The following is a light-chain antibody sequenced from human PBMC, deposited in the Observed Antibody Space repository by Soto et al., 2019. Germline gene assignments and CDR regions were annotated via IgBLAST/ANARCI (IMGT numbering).Light chain of an antibody. V-gene: IGKV3-20*01. CDR2: GAS. CDR3: QQYGSSSIT. J-gene: IGKJ5*01. Sequence: EIVLTQSPGILSLSPGERATLSCRASQSVSSSYLAWYQQKPGQAPRLLIYGASSRATGIPDRFSGSGSGTDFTLTISRLEPEDFAVYYCQQYGSSSITFGQGTRLEIK. CDR1: QSVSSSY.